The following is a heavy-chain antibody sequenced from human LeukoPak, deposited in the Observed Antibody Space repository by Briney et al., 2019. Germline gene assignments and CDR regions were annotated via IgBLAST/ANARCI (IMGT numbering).Heavy chain of an antibody. J-gene: IGHJ4*02. CDR3: ARLATYYYGSGRRFDY. Sequence: PSETLSLTCTVSGGSISSSTYYWGWIRQPPGKGLEWVGSVFHSGNTYYNPSLKSRLTISADTSKNHFSLKLSSVTAADTAVYYCARLATYYYGSGRRFDYWGQGTLVTVSS. CDR1: GGSISSSTYY. CDR2: VFHSGNT. D-gene: IGHD3-10*01. V-gene: IGHV4-39*02.